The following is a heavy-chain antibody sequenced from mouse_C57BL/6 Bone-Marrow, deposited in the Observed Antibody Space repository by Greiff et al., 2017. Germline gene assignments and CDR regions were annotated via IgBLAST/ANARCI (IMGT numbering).Heavy chain of an antibody. CDR3: TTDGYLYAMDY. CDR2: IDPENGDT. CDR1: GFNIKDDY. Sequence: VQLQQSGAELVRPGASVKLSCTASGFNIKDDYMHWVKQRPEQGLEWIGWIDPENGDTEYASKFQGKATITADTSSNTADLQLSSLTSEDTAVYYGTTDGYLYAMDYWGQGTSVTVSS. V-gene: IGHV14-4*01. J-gene: IGHJ4*01. D-gene: IGHD2-2*01.